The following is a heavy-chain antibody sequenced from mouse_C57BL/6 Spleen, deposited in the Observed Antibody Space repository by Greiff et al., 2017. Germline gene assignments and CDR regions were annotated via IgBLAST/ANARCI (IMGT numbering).Heavy chain of an antibody. CDR3: ARDYDYDGDYAMDY. CDR2: IYPGDGDT. V-gene: IGHV1-80*01. CDR1: GYAFSSYW. D-gene: IGHD2-4*01. Sequence: QVHVKQSGAELVKPGASVKISCKASGYAFSSYWMNWVKQRPGKGLEWIGQIYPGDGDTNYNGKFKGKGTLTADISSSTAYMQLSSLTSEDSAVYFCARDYDYDGDYAMDYWGQGTSVTVSS. J-gene: IGHJ4*01.